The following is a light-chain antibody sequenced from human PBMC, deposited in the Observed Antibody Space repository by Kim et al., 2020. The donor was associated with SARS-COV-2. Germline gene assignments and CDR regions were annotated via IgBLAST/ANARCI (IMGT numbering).Light chain of an antibody. J-gene: IGLJ3*02. V-gene: IGLV1-51*01. CDR3: GTWDSSLSVWL. Sequence: GQKVIISCSGSSANIGTNYVSWYQQLPGTVPKVLIYDNNKRPSGIPDRFSGSKSGTSGTLDITGLQTGDEADYYCGTWDSSLSVWLFGGGTKVTVL. CDR1: SANIGTNY. CDR2: DNN.